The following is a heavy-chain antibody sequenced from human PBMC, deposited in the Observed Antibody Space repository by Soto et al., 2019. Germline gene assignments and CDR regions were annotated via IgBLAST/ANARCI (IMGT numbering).Heavy chain of an antibody. V-gene: IGHV4-59*01. Sequence: SDTLSLTCTVSGGSISNYYWSWIGQRPGKGLEWIGYIDYSGSTNYNPSLKSRVTISGDTSKNQFSLRLSSVTAADTAVYYCARSFSGSGTYYFYFDYWGQGTLVTVSS. J-gene: IGHJ4*02. D-gene: IGHD1-26*01. CDR3: ARSFSGSGTYYFYFDY. CDR2: IDYSGST. CDR1: GGSISNYY.